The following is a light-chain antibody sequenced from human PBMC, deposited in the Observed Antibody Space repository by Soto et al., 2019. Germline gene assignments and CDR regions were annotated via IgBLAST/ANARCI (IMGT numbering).Light chain of an antibody. CDR3: QQYYTSPMLT. Sequence: EIVMTQSPATLSLSPGERATLSCRASQSGSSYLAWYQQKPGQAPRLLIYDASNRATGVPARFSGGGSGTDFTLPISSLEPEDFAVYYCQQYYTSPMLTFGQGTKVDIK. CDR2: DAS. CDR1: QSGSSY. V-gene: IGKV3-11*01. J-gene: IGKJ1*01.